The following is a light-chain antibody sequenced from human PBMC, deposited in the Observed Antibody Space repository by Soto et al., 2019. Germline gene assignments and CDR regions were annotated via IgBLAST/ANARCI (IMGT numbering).Light chain of an antibody. Sequence: AIQMTQSPSSLSVSVGDRITITCLASQDIRNDLGWYQQKPGKAPKLLIYGTSNLQSGVPSRFSGSGSVTDFTLTINSLQPEDFATDYCLQDYIYPYTFGQGTKLEIK. CDR2: GTS. J-gene: IGKJ2*01. V-gene: IGKV1-6*01. CDR3: LQDYIYPYT. CDR1: QDIRND.